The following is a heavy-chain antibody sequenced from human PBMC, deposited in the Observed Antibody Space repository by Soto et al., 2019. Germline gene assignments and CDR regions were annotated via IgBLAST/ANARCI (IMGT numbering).Heavy chain of an antibody. D-gene: IGHD2-21*02. V-gene: IGHV4-34*01. CDR3: ARAIGDSNYFDY. J-gene: IGHJ4*02. Sequence: SETLSLTCAVYGESFSGYYWSWIRQPPGKGLEWIGEINHSGNTNYNPSLKSRVTTSVDTSKNQFSLKLTSVTAADTAVYYCARAIGDSNYFDYWGQGTLVTVSS. CDR1: GESFSGYY. CDR2: INHSGNT.